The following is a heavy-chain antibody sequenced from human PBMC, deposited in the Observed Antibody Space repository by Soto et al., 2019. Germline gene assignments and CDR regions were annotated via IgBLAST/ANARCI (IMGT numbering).Heavy chain of an antibody. CDR1: GASISSSAYY. J-gene: IGHJ6*02. Sequence: SETLSLTCTVSGASISSSAYYWSWVRQPPGKGLEWIGYIFHSGSAYYNPSLKSRVTISVDASKNQFSLKLTSVTAADTAVFYCARYTFGHDREYHYAMDVWGQGTTVT. CDR3: ARYTFGHDREYHYAMDV. D-gene: IGHD3-10*02. V-gene: IGHV4-30-4*01. CDR2: IFHSGSA.